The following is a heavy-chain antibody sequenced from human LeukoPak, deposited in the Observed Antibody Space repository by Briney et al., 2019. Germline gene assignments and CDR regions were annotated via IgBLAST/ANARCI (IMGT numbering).Heavy chain of an antibody. CDR2: VYYSGST. Sequence: KPWETLSLTCTVSGGSIGSYYWSWIRQPPGKGLEWIGYVYYSGSTNYNPSLKSRVTISLDTSKNQVSLKLSSVTAADTAVYYCARDKGRSIVVRGYGMDVWGQGTTVTVSS. V-gene: IGHV4-59*01. CDR1: GGSIGSYY. J-gene: IGHJ6*02. D-gene: IGHD2-2*01. CDR3: ARDKGRSIVVRGYGMDV.